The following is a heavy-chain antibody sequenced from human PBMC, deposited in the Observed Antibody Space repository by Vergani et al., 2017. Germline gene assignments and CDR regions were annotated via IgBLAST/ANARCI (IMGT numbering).Heavy chain of an antibody. V-gene: IGHV3-9*01. CDR1: GFTFDDYA. CDR3: ARWKGDSGYEPFDY. CDR2: ISWNSGST. J-gene: IGHJ4*02. D-gene: IGHD5-12*01. Sequence: VQLVESGGGVVQPGRSLRLSCAASGFTFDDYAMHWVRQAPGKGLEWVSGISWNSGSTGYADSVKGRFTISRDTAKNSLYLQMNSLRAEDTALYYCARWKGDSGYEPFDYWGQGTLVTVSS.